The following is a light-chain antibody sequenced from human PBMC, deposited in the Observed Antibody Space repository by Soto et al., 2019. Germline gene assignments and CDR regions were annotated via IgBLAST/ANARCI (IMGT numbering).Light chain of an antibody. CDR3: QQVYAYPRT. J-gene: IGKJ1*01. Sequence: DIQMTQSPSTLSGTVGDRVTITCRASQTISSWLAWYQQKPGKAPKLLIYAASTLQSGVPSRFSGSGSGTEFTLTISSLQPEDFATYYCQQVYAYPRTFGQGTKVDIK. CDR1: QTISSW. V-gene: IGKV1-5*01. CDR2: AAS.